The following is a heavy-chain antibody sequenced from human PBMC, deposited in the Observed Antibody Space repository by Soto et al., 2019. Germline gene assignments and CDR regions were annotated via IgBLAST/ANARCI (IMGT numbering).Heavy chain of an antibody. V-gene: IGHV3-30-3*01. CDR3: ARGTIVGATPSFDY. Sequence: QVQLVESGGGVVQPGRSLRLSCAASGFTFSSYAMHWVRQAPGKGLEWVAVISYDGSNKYYADSVKGRFTISRDNSKNTLYLQMNSLRAEDTAVYYCARGTIVGATPSFDYWGQGTLVTVSS. J-gene: IGHJ4*02. CDR2: ISYDGSNK. D-gene: IGHD1-26*01. CDR1: GFTFSSYA.